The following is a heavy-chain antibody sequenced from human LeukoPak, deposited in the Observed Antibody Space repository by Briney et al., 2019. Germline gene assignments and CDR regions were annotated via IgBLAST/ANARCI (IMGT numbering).Heavy chain of an antibody. J-gene: IGHJ4*02. V-gene: IGHV1-2*02. D-gene: IGHD3-10*01. CDR1: GYTFTGYY. CDR2: INPNSGGT. CDR3: ARECYGSGSYLGY. Sequence: ASVKVSCKASGYTFTGYYMHWVRQAPGQGLEWMGWINPNSGGTNYAQKFQGRVTMTRATSIRTAYMELSRLRSDDTAVYYCARECYGSGSYLGYWGQGTLVTVSS.